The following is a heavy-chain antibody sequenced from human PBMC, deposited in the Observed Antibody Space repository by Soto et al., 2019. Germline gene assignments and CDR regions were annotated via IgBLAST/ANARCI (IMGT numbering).Heavy chain of an antibody. CDR3: ARARGSTSGTIDY. J-gene: IGHJ4*02. CDR1: GGSISSYY. D-gene: IGHD2-2*01. CDR2: IYYSGST. Sequence: SETLSLTCTVSGGSISSYYWSWIRQPPGKGLEWIGYIYYSGSTYYNPSLKSRVTISVDTSKNQFSLKLSSVTAADTAVYYCARARGSTSGTIDYWGQGTLVTVSS. V-gene: IGHV4-59*12.